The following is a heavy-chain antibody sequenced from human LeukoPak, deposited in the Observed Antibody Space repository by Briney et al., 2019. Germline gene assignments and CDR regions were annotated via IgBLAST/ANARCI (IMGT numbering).Heavy chain of an antibody. Sequence: GGSLRLSCAGSGFTFSSYWMSWVRQAPGKGLEWVANIKQDGSEKHYVDSVKGRFTISRDNSKNTLYLQMNSLRAEDTAVYYCAKDRKKVVPNWFDPWGQGTLVTVSS. CDR3: AKDRKKVVPNWFDP. CDR2: IKQDGSEK. CDR1: GFTFSSYW. J-gene: IGHJ5*02. D-gene: IGHD2-15*01. V-gene: IGHV3-7*03.